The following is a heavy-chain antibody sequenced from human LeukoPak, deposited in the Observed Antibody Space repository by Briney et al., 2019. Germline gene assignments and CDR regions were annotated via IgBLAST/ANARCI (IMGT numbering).Heavy chain of an antibody. V-gene: IGHV3-30*04. CDR2: IWYGGSNK. CDR3: ARCRSMGWLQSHFDY. CDR1: GFTFSRHA. Sequence: PGGSLRLSCAASGFTFSRHAMHWVRQAPGKGLEWVAVIWYGGSNKYYADSVKGRFTISRDNSKNTLYLQMNSLRAEDTAVYYCARCRSMGWLQSHFDYWGQGTLVTVSS. J-gene: IGHJ4*02. D-gene: IGHD5-24*01.